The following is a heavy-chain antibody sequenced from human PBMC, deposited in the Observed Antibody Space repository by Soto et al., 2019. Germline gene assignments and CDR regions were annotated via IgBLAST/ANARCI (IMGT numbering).Heavy chain of an antibody. CDR1: GFTFSNAW. CDR3: TAVAGNTWAYDY. Sequence: EVQLVESGGGLVKPGGSLRLSCAASGFTFSNAWMSWVRQAPGKGLEWVGRIKSKTDGGTTDYAAPVKGRFTISRDDSKNTLYLQMNSLKTEDTAVYYCTAVAGNTWAYDYWGQGTLVTVSS. J-gene: IGHJ4*02. D-gene: IGHD6-19*01. CDR2: IKSKTDGGTT. V-gene: IGHV3-15*01.